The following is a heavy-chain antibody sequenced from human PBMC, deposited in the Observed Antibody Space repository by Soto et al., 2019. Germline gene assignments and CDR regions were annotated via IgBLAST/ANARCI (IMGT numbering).Heavy chain of an antibody. J-gene: IGHJ4*02. CDR3: ARLGGFFQALDS. Sequence: QVQLQESGPGLVKPSETLSLTCTVSGGSISPYYWSWIRQPPGKGLEWIGYIYFGGTTKYNPSLRSRVXXXVXXSTNQFSLKLTSVPAADTAVYYCARLGGFFQALDSWGQGTLVTVSS. CDR2: IYFGGTT. D-gene: IGHD2-15*01. V-gene: IGHV4-59*08. CDR1: GGSISPYY.